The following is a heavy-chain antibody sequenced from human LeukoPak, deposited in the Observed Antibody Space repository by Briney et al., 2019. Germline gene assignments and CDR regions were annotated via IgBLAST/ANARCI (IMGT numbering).Heavy chain of an antibody. CDR3: ARDPAYYDSSGYDYGMDV. Sequence: ASVKVSCKASGYTFTSYGISWVRQAPGQGLEWMGWISAYNGNTNYAQKLQGRVTMTTDTSTSTAYMELRSLRSDDTAVYYCARDPAYYDSSGYDYGMDVWGQGTTVTVSS. V-gene: IGHV1-18*01. D-gene: IGHD3-22*01. J-gene: IGHJ6*02. CDR1: GYTFTSYG. CDR2: ISAYNGNT.